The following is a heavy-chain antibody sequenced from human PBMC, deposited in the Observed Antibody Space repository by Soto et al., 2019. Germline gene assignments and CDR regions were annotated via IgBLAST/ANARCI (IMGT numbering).Heavy chain of an antibody. Sequence: EVQLVESGGGLVQPGGSLTLACVVSGFTFSSSWMHWVRQAPGKGLVWVSRINSDGSYINYADSVKGRFTTSRDNAKNMLYLQMNSLGAEDTALYYCVTGWSEYWGQGTLVTVSS. CDR1: GFTFSSSW. CDR3: VTGWSEY. CDR2: INSDGSYI. D-gene: IGHD2-15*01. V-gene: IGHV3-74*01. J-gene: IGHJ4*02.